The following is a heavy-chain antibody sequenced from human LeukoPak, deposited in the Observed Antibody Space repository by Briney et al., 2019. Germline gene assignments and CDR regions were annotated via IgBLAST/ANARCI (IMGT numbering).Heavy chain of an antibody. Sequence: GGSLRLSCAVSGFTFSSYSMKWVRQAPGKGLEWVSSISSSSSYIYYADSVKGRFTISRDNSKNTLYLQMNSLRAEDTAVYYCARATYDYGDYHDAFDIWGQGTMVTASS. CDR2: ISSSSSYI. J-gene: IGHJ3*02. D-gene: IGHD4-17*01. CDR1: GFTFSSYS. V-gene: IGHV3-21*01. CDR3: ARATYDYGDYHDAFDI.